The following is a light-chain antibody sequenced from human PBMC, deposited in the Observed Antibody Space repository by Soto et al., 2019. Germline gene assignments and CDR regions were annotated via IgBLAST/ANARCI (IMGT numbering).Light chain of an antibody. V-gene: IGLV1-44*01. CDR1: KSNIGTNS. CDR3: AAWDDSLNGPV. J-gene: IGLJ2*01. Sequence: QSVLTQPPSESETPGQRVIISCSGRKSNIGTNSVCWYQQIPGTAPKLLIYSNNRRPSGVPDRFSGSKSGTSASLAISGLQFEDEADYYCAAWDDSLNGPVFGGGTKLTVL. CDR2: SNN.